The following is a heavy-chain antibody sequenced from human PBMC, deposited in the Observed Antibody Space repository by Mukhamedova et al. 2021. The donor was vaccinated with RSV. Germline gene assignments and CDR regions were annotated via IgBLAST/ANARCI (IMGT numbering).Heavy chain of an antibody. CDR2: INPNSGGT. Sequence: EWMGWINPNSGGTNYAQKFQGRVTMTRDTSISTAYMELSRLRSDDTAVYYCAREKESSFDYWGQGTLVTVSS. V-gene: IGHV1-2*02. CDR3: AREKESSFDY. J-gene: IGHJ4*02.